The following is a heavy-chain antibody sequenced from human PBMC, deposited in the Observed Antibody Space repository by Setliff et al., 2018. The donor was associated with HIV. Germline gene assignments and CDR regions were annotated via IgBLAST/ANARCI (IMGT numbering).Heavy chain of an antibody. CDR2: IYTSGNT. CDR3: ARDNSYYYGSGSHYWYGMDV. V-gene: IGHV4-61*02. J-gene: IGHJ6*01. D-gene: IGHD3-10*01. CDR1: GGSISSGGYY. Sequence: PSETLSLTCTVSGGSISSGGYYWSWIRQPAGKGLEWIGRIYTSGNTNYNPSLKSRVTISIDTSKNQFSLKLSSVTAADTAVYYCARDNSYYYGSGSHYWYGMDVWGQGTTVTVSS.